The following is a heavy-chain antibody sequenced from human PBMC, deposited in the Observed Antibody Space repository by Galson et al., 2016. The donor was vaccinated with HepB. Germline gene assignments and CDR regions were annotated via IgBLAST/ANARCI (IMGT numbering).Heavy chain of an antibody. CDR3: ARGASPGFIDY. CDR2: SGSSGSPI. Sequence: SLRLSCAASGFIFSDNYMTWIRQAPGEGLEWISYSGSSGSPIYYADSVKGRFTISRDYAKSSLYLQMNSLRADDTAVYYCARGASPGFIDYRGRGTLVTVSS. J-gene: IGHJ4*02. D-gene: IGHD3-16*01. V-gene: IGHV3-11*01. CDR1: GFIFSDNY.